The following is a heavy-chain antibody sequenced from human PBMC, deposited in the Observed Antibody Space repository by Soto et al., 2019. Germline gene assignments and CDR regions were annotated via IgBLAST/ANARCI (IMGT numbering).Heavy chain of an antibody. V-gene: IGHV6-1*01. CDR1: GDSVASNSAT. Sequence: SQTLSLTCVISGDSVASNSATWNWVRQSPSRGLEWLGRTYYRSKWKNDYALSVNSRITINPDTSKNQLSLQLSSVTPDDTAIYYCVRGVDRSFDYWGQGTLVTVSS. D-gene: IGHD3-22*01. CDR3: VRGVDRSFDY. CDR2: TYYRSKWKN. J-gene: IGHJ4*02.